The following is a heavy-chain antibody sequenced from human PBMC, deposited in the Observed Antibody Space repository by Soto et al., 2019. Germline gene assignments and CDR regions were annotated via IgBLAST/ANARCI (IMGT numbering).Heavy chain of an antibody. D-gene: IGHD3-22*01. V-gene: IGHV3-74*01. Sequence: EVQLVESGGGLVQPGGSLRLSCAASGFTFSSYWMHWVRQAPGKGLVWVSRLKSDGSGTTYADSVKGRLTISRDNAKKTLERQRNSQRADDTAADYCVRGDGDYYDGNGYLGRHWGQGTLVTVS. CDR3: VRGDGDYYDGNGYLGRH. CDR1: GFTFSSYW. CDR2: LKSDGSGT. J-gene: IGHJ4*02.